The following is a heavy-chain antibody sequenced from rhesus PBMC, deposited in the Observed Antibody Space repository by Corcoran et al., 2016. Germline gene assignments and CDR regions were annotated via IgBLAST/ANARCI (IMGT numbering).Heavy chain of an antibody. CDR2: IYGSGSST. J-gene: IGHJ4*01. CDR3: ARYTLRGFDY. D-gene: IGHD3S6*01. Sequence: QLQLQESGPGLVKPSETLSVTCAVSGGSISSSYWSWIRQAPGKGLEWIGYIYGSGSSTNYNPSLKSRVTLSVDTSKNQLSLKLSSVTAADTAVYYWARYTLRGFDYWGQGVLVTVSS. CDR1: GGSISSSY. V-gene: IGHV4-169*01.